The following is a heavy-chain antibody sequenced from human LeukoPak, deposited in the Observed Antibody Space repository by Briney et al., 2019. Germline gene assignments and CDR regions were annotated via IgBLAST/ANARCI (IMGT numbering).Heavy chain of an antibody. CDR2: ISYDGSNK. CDR1: GFTFSSYA. Sequence: PGKSLRLSCAASGFTFSSYAMHWVRQAPGKGLEWVAVISYDGSNKYYADSVKGRFTISRDNSKNTLYLQMNSLRAEDTAVYYCARRIAVAGWYYFDYWGQGTLVTVSS. CDR3: ARRIAVAGWYYFDY. D-gene: IGHD6-19*01. J-gene: IGHJ4*02. V-gene: IGHV3-30-3*01.